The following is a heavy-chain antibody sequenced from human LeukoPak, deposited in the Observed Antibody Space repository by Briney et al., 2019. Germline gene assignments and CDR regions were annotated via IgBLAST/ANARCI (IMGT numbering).Heavy chain of an antibody. J-gene: IGHJ6*03. CDR1: GFTFSDYN. CDR3: ARVLRYCSGGNCYSGGLGYMDV. V-gene: IGHV3-11*01. Sequence: GGFLRLSCAASGFTFSDYNMRWIRQAPGKGLEWVSSISRSGSTKYYADSVKGRFTISRDNAKNSLFLQMNSLRAEDTAVYYCARVLRYCSGGNCYSGGLGYMDVWGKGTTVTISS. CDR2: ISRSGSTK. D-gene: IGHD2-15*01.